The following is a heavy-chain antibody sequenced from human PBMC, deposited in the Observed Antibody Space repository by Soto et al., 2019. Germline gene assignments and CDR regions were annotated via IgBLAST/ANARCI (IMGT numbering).Heavy chain of an antibody. D-gene: IGHD2-2*02. V-gene: IGHV3-30-3*01. CDR2: ISYDGSNK. Sequence: GGSLRLSCAASGFTFSSYAMHWVRQAPGKGLEWVAVISYDGSNKYYADSVKGRFTISRDNSKNTLYLQMNSLRAEDTAVYYCARTYCISTSCYKLPPRWFDPWGQGTLVTVSS. CDR1: GFTFSSYA. CDR3: ARTYCISTSCYKLPPRWFDP. J-gene: IGHJ5*02.